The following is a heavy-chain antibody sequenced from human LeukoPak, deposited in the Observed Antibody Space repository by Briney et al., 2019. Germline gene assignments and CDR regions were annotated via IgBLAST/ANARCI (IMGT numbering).Heavy chain of an antibody. D-gene: IGHD3-22*01. CDR3: ARGGSNNHYYHSNPGVALVY. J-gene: IGHJ4*02. CDR1: GGSISSGDYY. Sequence: PSQTLSLTCTVSGGSISSGDYYWSWIRQPPGKSLEWIGYIYYSGSTYYNPSLKSRVTISVDTSKNQFSLKLSSVTAADTAVYYCARGGSNNHYYHSNPGVALVYWGQGTLVTVSS. CDR2: IYYSGST. V-gene: IGHV4-30-4*01.